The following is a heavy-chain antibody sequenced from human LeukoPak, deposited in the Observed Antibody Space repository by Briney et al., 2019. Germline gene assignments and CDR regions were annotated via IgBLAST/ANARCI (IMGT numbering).Heavy chain of an antibody. CDR3: ARGAGGSYEIDY. V-gene: IGHV4-30-2*01. Sequence: PSETLSLTCTLSGGSITSGGYYWNWIRQPPGKGLEWIGYIYNSGSTYYNPSLKSRATISTDRSTNQFSLKLNSVTAADTAMYYCARGAGGSYEIDYWGQGALVTVSS. CDR2: IYNSGST. D-gene: IGHD6-25*01. CDR1: GGSITSGGYY. J-gene: IGHJ4*02.